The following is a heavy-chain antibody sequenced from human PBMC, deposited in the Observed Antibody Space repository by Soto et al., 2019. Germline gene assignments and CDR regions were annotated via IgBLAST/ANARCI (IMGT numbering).Heavy chain of an antibody. CDR2: ISVSGGSR. Sequence: GSLRLSCAASGFTFSTYAMSWVRQTPGKGPGWVSGISVSGGSRYYADSVKGRFTISRDTSKNTLYLQMNSLRAEDTALYYCATDLPGGEDDHYGMDVWGQGTTVTV. CDR1: GFTFSTYA. CDR3: ATDLPGGEDDHYGMDV. V-gene: IGHV3-23*01. D-gene: IGHD2-21*01. J-gene: IGHJ6*02.